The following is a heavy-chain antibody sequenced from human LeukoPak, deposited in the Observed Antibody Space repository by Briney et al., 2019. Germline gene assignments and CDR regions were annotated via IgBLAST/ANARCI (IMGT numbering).Heavy chain of an antibody. CDR3: ARGNNYIRGWVNGSEVRSFYFDS. V-gene: IGHV4-59*01. CDR1: GGSISTYF. D-gene: IGHD6-19*01. J-gene: IGHJ4*02. Sequence: SETLSLTCTVSGGSISTYFWSWIRQPPGKGLEWIGYISSSGTTNYNPSLKSRVTISVDTSKNQFSLKLSSVTAADTAVFYCARGNNYIRGWVNGSEVRSFYFDSWGQGTPVTVSS. CDR2: ISSSGTT.